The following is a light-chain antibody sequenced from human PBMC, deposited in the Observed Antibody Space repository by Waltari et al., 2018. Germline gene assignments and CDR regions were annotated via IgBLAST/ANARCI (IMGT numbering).Light chain of an antibody. Sequence: QSALTQPASVSGSPGQSITISCTGTSSDVGGNNYVSWYQQHPGEAPKLIIYIVSNRPSGVSNRFSGSKFRTTAALTLSGLQAEDGTDYYCNSYTSSTTVVFGGGTKLTVL. CDR3: NSYTSSTTVV. V-gene: IGLV2-14*01. CDR1: SSDVGGNNY. CDR2: IVS. J-gene: IGLJ2*01.